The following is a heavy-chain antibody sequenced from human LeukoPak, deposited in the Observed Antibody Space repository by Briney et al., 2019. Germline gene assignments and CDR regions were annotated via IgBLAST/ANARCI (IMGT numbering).Heavy chain of an antibody. CDR3: ARGRWELLRDDWFDP. Sequence: SETLSLTCTVSGGSISSSSYYWGWIRQPPGKGLEWIGSIYYSGSTYYNPSLKSRDTISVDTSKNQFSLKLSSVTAADTAVYDCARGRWELLRDDWFDPWGQGTLVTVSS. CDR1: GGSISSSSYY. CDR2: IYYSGST. J-gene: IGHJ5*02. D-gene: IGHD1-26*01. V-gene: IGHV4-39*07.